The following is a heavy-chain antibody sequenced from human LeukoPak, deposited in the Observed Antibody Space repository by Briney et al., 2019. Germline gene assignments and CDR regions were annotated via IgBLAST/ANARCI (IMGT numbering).Heavy chain of an antibody. CDR3: ARGVATNMDV. V-gene: IGHV1-8*01. CDR2: MNPNSGNT. D-gene: IGHD5-24*01. J-gene: IGHJ6*03. Sequence: ASVKVSCKASGYTFTSYDINWVRQATGQGLEWMGWMNPNSGNTDYAQKLQGRVTMTTDTSTSTAYMELRSLRSDDTAVYYCARGVATNMDVWGKGTTVTVSS. CDR1: GYTFTSYD.